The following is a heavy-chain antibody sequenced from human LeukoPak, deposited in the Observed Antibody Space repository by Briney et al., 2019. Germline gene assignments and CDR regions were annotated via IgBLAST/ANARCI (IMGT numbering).Heavy chain of an antibody. CDR1: GFSFSCYG. V-gene: IGHV3-30*18. CDR3: AKSPGIGTYGDRSTAVDY. J-gene: IGHJ4*02. Sequence: GGSLRLSCSASGFSFSCYGFHWVRQAPGKGLEWVALISYDGTNKYYADSVKGRFTISRDNSKNTLFLQMNSLRAGDTAVYYCAKSPGIGTYGDRSTAVDYWGQGTLVTVSS. CDR2: ISYDGTNK. D-gene: IGHD4-17*01.